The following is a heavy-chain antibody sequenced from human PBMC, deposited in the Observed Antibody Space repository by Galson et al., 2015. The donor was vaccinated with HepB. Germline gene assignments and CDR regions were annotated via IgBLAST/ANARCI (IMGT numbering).Heavy chain of an antibody. Sequence: SVKVSCKASGYTITDYSIHWVRQAPGQGLEWMGRINPNSGATIYAQRFQGRVTMTRATSISTAYMELSSLRSDDTAVYYCGGRFDYWGQGTVVTVSS. CDR1: GYTITDYS. CDR2: INPNSGAT. D-gene: IGHD3-16*01. CDR3: GGRFDY. J-gene: IGHJ4*02. V-gene: IGHV1-2*06.